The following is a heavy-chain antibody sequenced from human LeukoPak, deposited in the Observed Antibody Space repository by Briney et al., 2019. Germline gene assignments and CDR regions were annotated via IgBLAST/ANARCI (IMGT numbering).Heavy chain of an antibody. J-gene: IGHJ4*02. CDR3: ASGAGDQGGDY. V-gene: IGHV1-69*04. D-gene: IGHD7-27*01. Sequence: SVKVSCKASGGTFSSYAISWVRQAPGQGLEWMGRIIPILGIANYAQKFQGRVTITADKSAGTAYMELSSLRSEDTAVYYGASGAGDQGGDYWGQGTLVTVSS. CDR1: GGTFSSYA. CDR2: IIPILGIA.